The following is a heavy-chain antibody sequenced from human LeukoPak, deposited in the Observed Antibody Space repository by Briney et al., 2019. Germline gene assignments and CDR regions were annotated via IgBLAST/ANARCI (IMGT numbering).Heavy chain of an antibody. J-gene: IGHJ6*03. Sequence: KSSETLSLTCAVYGGSFSGYYWSWIRQPPGKGLEWIGSIYHSGSPYYNSSLKSRVTISVDTSKNQFSLKLGSVTAADTAVYYCAREGRYCGGGRCSYMDVWGKGTTVTVSS. CDR2: IYHSGSP. V-gene: IGHV4-34*01. CDR1: GGSFSGYY. CDR3: AREGRYCGGGRCSYMDV. D-gene: IGHD2-15*01.